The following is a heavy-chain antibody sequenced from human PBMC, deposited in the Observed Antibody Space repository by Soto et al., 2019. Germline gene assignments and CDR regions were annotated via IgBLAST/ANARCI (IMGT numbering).Heavy chain of an antibody. CDR3: ARGAYRYFDY. CDR2: ISSDGSST. D-gene: IGHD4-4*01. J-gene: IGHJ4*02. CDR1: GFTFSGYA. Sequence: QVQLVESGGGVVQPGKSLRLSCVASGFTFSGYAMHWIRQAPGKAPEWVALISSDGSSTFYADSVRGRFTISRDNSRDTLYLQLNSLRPDDTAVFSCARGAYRYFDYWGQGTLVTVSS. V-gene: IGHV3-30-3*01.